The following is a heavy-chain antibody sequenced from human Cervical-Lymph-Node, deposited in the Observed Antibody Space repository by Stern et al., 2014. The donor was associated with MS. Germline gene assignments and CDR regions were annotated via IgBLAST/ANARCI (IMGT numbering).Heavy chain of an antibody. CDR1: FGSFLCGCYS. V-gene: IGHV4-30-2*01. Sequence: LHDSCSGLLKPSHTLSLSFAVSFGSFLCGCYSWSWIRQPPRNGLVWLEYIYYSGSTYYNPSLKRRVTISVDRSKNQFSLKRSSGTAADTAVYYCARSSTVTPNAFDIWGQGTMVTVAS. CDR3: ARSSTVTPNAFDI. J-gene: IGHJ3*02. D-gene: IGHD4-17*01. CDR2: IYYSGST.